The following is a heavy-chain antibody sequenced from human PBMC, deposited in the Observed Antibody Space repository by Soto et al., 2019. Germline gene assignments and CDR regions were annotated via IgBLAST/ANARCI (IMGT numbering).Heavy chain of an antibody. V-gene: IGHV3-30-3*01. D-gene: IGHD3-3*01. CDR3: ARDKRDLRFLEWSYYFDF. CDR1: GFTFSSYA. Sequence: QVQLVESGGGVVQPGRSLRLSCAASGFTFSSYAMHWVRQAPGKGLEWVAVISYDGSNKYYADSVKGRFTISRDNSKNTLYLQMHSLRAEDTAVYYCARDKRDLRFLEWSYYFDFWGQGTLVTVS. CDR2: ISYDGSNK. J-gene: IGHJ4*02.